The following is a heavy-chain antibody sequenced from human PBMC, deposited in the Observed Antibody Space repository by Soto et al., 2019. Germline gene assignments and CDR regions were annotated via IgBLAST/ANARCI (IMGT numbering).Heavy chain of an antibody. J-gene: IGHJ6*02. CDR3: TREKEPKDYGSGDSSYYYYYGMDV. D-gene: IGHD3-10*01. V-gene: IGHV1-2*04. CDR1: GYTFTGYY. CDR2: INPNSGGT. Sequence: ASVKVSCKASGYTFTGYYMHWVRQAPGQGLEWMGWINPNSGGTNYAQKFQGWVNMTRDTSISTAYKELSRLRYDDTAVYYCTREKEPKDYGSGDSSYYYYYGMDVWGQGTTVTVSS.